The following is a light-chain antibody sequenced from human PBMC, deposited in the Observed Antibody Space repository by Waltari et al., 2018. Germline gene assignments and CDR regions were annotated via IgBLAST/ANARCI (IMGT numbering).Light chain of an antibody. J-gene: IGLJ3*02. CDR2: QVI. CDR1: SSAVGFYNL. V-gene: IGLV2-23*02. Sequence: QSALTQPASVSGSPGQSITIYCTGPSSAVGFYNLVPWYQQHPAKAPKLMVYQVIERPSGVFNRFSGSKSGNTASLTISGLQAEDEADYYCCSYAGRNIWVFGGGTKLTVL. CDR3: CSYAGRNIWV.